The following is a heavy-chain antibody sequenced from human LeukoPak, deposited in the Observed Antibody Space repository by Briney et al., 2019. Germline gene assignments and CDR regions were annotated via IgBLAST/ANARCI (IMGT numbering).Heavy chain of an antibody. Sequence: PGGSLRLSCAASGFTFSSHSMAWVRQAPGKGLEWVSAIRGSGDTALYADSVKGRFTISRDNAKNSLYLQMNSLRAEDTAVYYCARDLVGFGEFNLFFDYWGQGTLVTVSS. CDR2: IRGSGDTA. J-gene: IGHJ4*02. CDR1: GFTFSSHS. CDR3: ARDLVGFGEFNLFFDY. D-gene: IGHD3-10*01. V-gene: IGHV3-23*01.